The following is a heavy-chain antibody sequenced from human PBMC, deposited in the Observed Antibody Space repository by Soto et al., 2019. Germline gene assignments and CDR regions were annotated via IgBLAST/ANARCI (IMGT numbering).Heavy chain of an antibody. CDR3: ARAQSIRGVIIVPYYFDY. V-gene: IGHV4-39*07. J-gene: IGHJ4*02. Sequence: ASETLSLTCTASGDSISNSKYYWGWIRQPPGKGLEWLGYIYYGGSTSYSPSLKSRITISVDTSKNQFSLKLSSVTAADTAVYYCARAQSIRGVIIVPYYFDYWGQGTLVTVSS. CDR2: IYYGGST. D-gene: IGHD3-10*01. CDR1: GDSISNSKYY.